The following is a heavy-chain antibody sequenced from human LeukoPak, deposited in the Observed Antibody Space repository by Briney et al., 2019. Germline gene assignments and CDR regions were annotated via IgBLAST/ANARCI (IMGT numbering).Heavy chain of an antibody. CDR1: GFTVSSNY. Sequence: PGGSLRFSCAASGFTVSSNYMSWVRQAPGKGLEWVSVIYSGGSTYYADSVKGRFTISRDNSKNTLYLQMNSLRAEDTAVYYCARAVNGGSSFDYWGQGTLVTVSS. D-gene: IGHD2-8*01. V-gene: IGHV3-66*02. CDR3: ARAVNGGSSFDY. J-gene: IGHJ4*02. CDR2: IYSGGST.